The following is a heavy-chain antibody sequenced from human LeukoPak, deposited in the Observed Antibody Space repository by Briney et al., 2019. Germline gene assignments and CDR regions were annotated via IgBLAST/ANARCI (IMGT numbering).Heavy chain of an antibody. CDR2: INQSGSH. D-gene: IGHD3-10*01. Sequence: SETLSLTCAVYGGSLSGYYWSSIRQPPGRGLEWIGEINQSGSHTYNPSLKSRVTISVDASNNQFSLKLSSVTAADTAVYYCARYRVTFTMVRGVLYDAFDIWGQGTMVTVSS. CDR1: GGSLSGYY. J-gene: IGHJ3*02. V-gene: IGHV4-34*01. CDR3: ARYRVTFTMVRGVLYDAFDI.